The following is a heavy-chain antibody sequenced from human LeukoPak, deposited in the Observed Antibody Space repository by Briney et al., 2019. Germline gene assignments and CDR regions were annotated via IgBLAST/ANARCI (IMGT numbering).Heavy chain of an antibody. CDR1: GGSISSYY. V-gene: IGHV4-4*07. J-gene: IGHJ4*02. CDR3: ARSRYCSSTSCLLGYYFDY. CDR2: IYTSGST. D-gene: IGHD2-2*01. Sequence: PSETLSLTCTVSGGSISSYYWSWIRQPAGKGLEWIGRIYTSGSTNYNPSLKSRVTMSVDTSKNQFSLKLSSVTAADTAVYYCARSRYCSSTSCLLGYYFDYWGQGTLVTVSS.